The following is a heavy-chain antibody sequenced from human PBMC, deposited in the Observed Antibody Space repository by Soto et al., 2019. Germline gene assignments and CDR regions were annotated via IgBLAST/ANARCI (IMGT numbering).Heavy chain of an antibody. Sequence: PSETLSLTSTVSGGSISSYYWSWIRQPPGKGLEWIGYIYYSGSTNYNPSLKSRVTITQDTSKNQVVLTMTNMDPVDTATYYCAHRLGITSYYFHYWGQGTLVTVSS. V-gene: IGHV4-59*01. CDR1: GGSISSYY. J-gene: IGHJ4*02. CDR2: IYYSGST. CDR3: AHRLGITSYYFHY. D-gene: IGHD3-16*01.